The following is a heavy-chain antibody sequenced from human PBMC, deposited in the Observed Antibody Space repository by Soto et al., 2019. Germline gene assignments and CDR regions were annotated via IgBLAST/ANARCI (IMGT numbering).Heavy chain of an antibody. Sequence: GASVKVSCKASGYTFTGYYMHWVRQAPGQGLEWMGWINPNSGGTNYAQKFQGWVTMTRDTSISTAYMELSRLRSDDTAVYYCAKSVARYYYYGMDVWGQGTTVTVPS. CDR1: GYTFTGYY. V-gene: IGHV1-2*04. CDR2: INPNSGGT. J-gene: IGHJ6*02. D-gene: IGHD2-21*01. CDR3: AKSVARYYYYGMDV.